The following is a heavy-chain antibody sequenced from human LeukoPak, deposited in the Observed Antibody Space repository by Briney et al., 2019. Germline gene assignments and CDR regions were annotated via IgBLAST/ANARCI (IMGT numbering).Heavy chain of an antibody. CDR2: IYSVGSI. V-gene: IGHV3-66*01. CDR3: AGSLAYCGGDCRLGDY. Sequence: GGSLRLSCAASGFIVGNNYMSWVRQAPGKGLEWVSVIYSVGSIYYADSVKGRFTISRDNSKSMFYLQMNGLRAEDTAVYYCAGSLAYCGGDCRLGDYWGQGTLVTVSS. J-gene: IGHJ4*02. D-gene: IGHD2-21*02. CDR1: GFIVGNNY.